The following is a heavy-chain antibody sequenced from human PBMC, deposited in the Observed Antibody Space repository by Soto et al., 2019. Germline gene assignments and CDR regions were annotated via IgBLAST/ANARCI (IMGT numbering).Heavy chain of an antibody. J-gene: IGHJ1*01. CDR2: TSGSGGTT. Sequence: SGGSLGLSCAASGFSFSTYAMSWVRQAPGKGLEWVSGTSGSGGTTYYADSVKGRFTISRDNSKNTLYLQVNSLRVEDTAVYYCAKDQAAAGTISRYFQHWGQGTLVTVSS. D-gene: IGHD6-13*01. CDR3: AKDQAAAGTISRYFQH. CDR1: GFSFSTYA. V-gene: IGHV3-23*01.